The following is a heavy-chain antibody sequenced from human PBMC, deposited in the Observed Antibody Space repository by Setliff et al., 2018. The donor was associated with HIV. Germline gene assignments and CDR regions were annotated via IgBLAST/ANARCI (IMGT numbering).Heavy chain of an antibody. V-gene: IGHV4-31*03. CDR2: IYSSGRT. J-gene: IGHJ6*02. CDR1: GGSITSSGYN. CDR3: ARDEVRYYSGSESVRAGMDV. D-gene: IGHD3-10*01. Sequence: LTCIVSGGSITSSGYNWNWIRQHPGKGLEWIGYIYSSGRTSYNPSLQSRVSISIDTSKNQFSLKLDSVIAADTAVYYCARDEVRYYSGSESVRAGMDVWGQGTAVTVSS.